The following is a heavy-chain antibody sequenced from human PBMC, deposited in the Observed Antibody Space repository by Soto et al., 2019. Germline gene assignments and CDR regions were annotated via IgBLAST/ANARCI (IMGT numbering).Heavy chain of an antibody. CDR3: ARRNFWSGSYYFDY. V-gene: IGHV4-59*08. CDR2: IYYSGST. D-gene: IGHD3-3*01. CDR1: GGSISSYY. Sequence: SETLSLTCTVSGGSISSYYWSWIRQPPGKGLEWIGYIYYSGSTNYNPSLKSRVTISVDTSKNQFSLKLSSVTAADTAVYYCARRNFWSGSYYFDYWGQGTPVTVSS. J-gene: IGHJ4*02.